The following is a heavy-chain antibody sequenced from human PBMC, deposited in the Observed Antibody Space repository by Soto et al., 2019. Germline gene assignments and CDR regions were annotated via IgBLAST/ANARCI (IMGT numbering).Heavy chain of an antibody. Sequence: QVQLQQWGAGLLKPSETLSLTCAVYGGSFSGYYWSWIRQPPGKGLEWIGEINHSGSTNYNPSLKSRVTISVDTSKNQFSLKLSSVTAADTAVYYCARADSAPAFGYYYYYGMDVWGQGTTVTVSS. CDR2: INHSGST. J-gene: IGHJ6*02. D-gene: IGHD2-21*01. CDR1: GGSFSGYY. CDR3: ARADSAPAFGYYYYYGMDV. V-gene: IGHV4-34*01.